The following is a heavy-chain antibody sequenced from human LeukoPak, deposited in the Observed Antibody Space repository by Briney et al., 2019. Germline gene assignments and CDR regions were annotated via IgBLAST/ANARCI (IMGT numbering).Heavy chain of an antibody. J-gene: IGHJ4*02. V-gene: IGHV3-23*01. CDR3: AKERSLGVAAASNY. D-gene: IGHD6-13*01. CDR1: GFTFSSYA. Sequence: GGSLRLSCAASGFTFSSYAMSWVRQAPGTGLEWGSSISGSGDNTYYADSVKGRFTISRDNSKNTLYLQMNSLRAEDTAVYYCAKERSLGVAAASNYWGQGTLVTVSS. CDR2: ISGSGDNT.